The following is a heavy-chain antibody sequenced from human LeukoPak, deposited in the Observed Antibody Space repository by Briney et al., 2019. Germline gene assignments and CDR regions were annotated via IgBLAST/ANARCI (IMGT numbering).Heavy chain of an antibody. V-gene: IGHV1-18*01. CDR1: GYTFTSYG. Sequence: ASVKVSCKASGYTFTSYGISWVRQAPGQGLEWMGWISGYNGNTNYAQKLHTRVTMTTDTSTSTAYMELRSLRSDDTAVYYCARDDYGDLDYWGQGTLVTVSS. CDR3: ARDDYGDLDY. D-gene: IGHD4-17*01. CDR2: ISGYNGNT. J-gene: IGHJ4*02.